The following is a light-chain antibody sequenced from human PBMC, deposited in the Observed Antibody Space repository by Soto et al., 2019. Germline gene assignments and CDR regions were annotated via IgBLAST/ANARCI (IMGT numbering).Light chain of an antibody. CDR2: VNN. V-gene: IGLV1-40*01. CDR3: QSYDTLSGWV. CDR1: SSNIGAGFD. Sequence: QTVVTQPPSVSGAPGQRVTISCTGSSSNIGAGFDVHWYQHLPGTAPKLLIYVNNNRPSGIPDRFSGSKSVTSASLAITGLQAEDEADYYCQSYDTLSGWVFGGGTKVTVL. J-gene: IGLJ3*02.